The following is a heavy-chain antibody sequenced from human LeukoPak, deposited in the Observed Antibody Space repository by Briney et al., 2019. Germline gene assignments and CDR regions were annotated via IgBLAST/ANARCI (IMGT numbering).Heavy chain of an antibody. CDR1: GYTFTNYG. J-gene: IGHJ2*01. D-gene: IGHD4-17*01. Sequence: VKISSKASGYTFTNYGITWVRQAPGQGLEWMGWISAYNGNTNYAQNLQGRVTMTTDTSTRTAYMELRSLRSDDTALYYCARGYTATGNWYFDVWGRGTLVSVSS. CDR3: ARGYTATGNWYFDV. CDR2: ISAYNGNT. V-gene: IGHV1-18*01.